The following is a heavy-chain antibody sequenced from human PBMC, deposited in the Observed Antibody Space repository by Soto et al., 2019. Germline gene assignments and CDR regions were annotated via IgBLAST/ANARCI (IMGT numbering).Heavy chain of an antibody. J-gene: IGHJ4*02. D-gene: IGHD3-10*01. Sequence: QVLLVESGGGVVQPGRSLRISCAVSGFTFSSFGMHWVRQAPGKGLEGVAVISDDGSSKHYADALKGRFTITRDNSNNTLYLQMDSLGPEDTAVYYCAKDRWGDFGDLNLPGYWGQGTLVTVSS. CDR2: ISDDGSSK. V-gene: IGHV3-30*18. CDR1: GFTFSSFG. CDR3: AKDRWGDFGDLNLPGY.